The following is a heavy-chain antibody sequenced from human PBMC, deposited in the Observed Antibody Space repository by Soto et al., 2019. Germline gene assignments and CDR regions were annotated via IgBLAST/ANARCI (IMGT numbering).Heavy chain of an antibody. J-gene: IGHJ6*02. CDR3: ARDGGYNLNYYYGLDV. CDR1: GYTFTTYG. Sequence: ASVKVSCQASGYTFTTYGISWVRQAPGQGLEWMGWISGYNGYTKYAQKLQGRVAVTTDTSTSTAYMEVRSLTSDDTAVYYCARDGGYNLNYYYGLDVWGQGTTVTVSS. V-gene: IGHV1-18*01. D-gene: IGHD5-12*01. CDR2: ISGYNGYT.